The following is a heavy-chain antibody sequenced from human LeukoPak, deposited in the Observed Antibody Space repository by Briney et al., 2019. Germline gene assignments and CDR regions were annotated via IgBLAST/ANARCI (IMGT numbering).Heavy chain of an antibody. J-gene: IGHJ4*02. CDR2: ISYSGSI. V-gene: IGHV4-39*02. D-gene: IGHD3-22*01. Sequence: SSETLSLTCAVSGGSISTTSYHWGWIRQPPGKGLEWIGTISYSGSINYNPPLKSRVNISVDTSKNHLSLKLSSVTAADTAVYYCARDSRNYYDSSGRYYFDYWGQGTLVTVSS. CDR1: GGSISTTSYH. CDR3: ARDSRNYYDSSGRYYFDY.